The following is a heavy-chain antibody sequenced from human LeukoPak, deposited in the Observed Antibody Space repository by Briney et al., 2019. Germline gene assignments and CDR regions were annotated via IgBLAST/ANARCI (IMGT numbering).Heavy chain of an antibody. Sequence: GASLQISCKGSGYSFTSYWIGWVRQMPGKGLEWMGIIYPGDSDTRYSPSFQGQVTISADKSISTAYLQWSSLKASDTAMYYCATAGGYCSSTSCYAAEYFQHWGQGTLVTVSS. CDR1: GYSFTSYW. CDR3: ATAGGYCSSTSCYAAEYFQH. J-gene: IGHJ1*01. V-gene: IGHV5-51*01. D-gene: IGHD2-2*01. CDR2: IYPGDSDT.